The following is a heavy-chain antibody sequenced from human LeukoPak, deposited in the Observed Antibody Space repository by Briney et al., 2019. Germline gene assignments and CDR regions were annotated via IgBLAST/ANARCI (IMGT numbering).Heavy chain of an antibody. V-gene: IGHV4-39*01. CDR1: GDSVSRSDSY. D-gene: IGHD3-22*01. J-gene: IGHJ1*01. Sequence: SETLSLTCSVSGDSVSRSDSYWDWIRQPPGKGLEWIGTIYYSGRTYYSPSLKSRVTMSVDPFNNQFSLNLRSVTAADTALYYCARRRYYDGSGYLEWGQGTLLSVSS. CDR2: IYYSGRT. CDR3: ARRRYYDGSGYLE.